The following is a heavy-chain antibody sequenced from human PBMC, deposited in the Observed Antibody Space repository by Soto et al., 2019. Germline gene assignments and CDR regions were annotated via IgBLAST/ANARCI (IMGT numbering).Heavy chain of an antibody. V-gene: IGHV3-21*01. CDR1: GFTVSSKY. J-gene: IGHJ3*02. Sequence: PGGSLRLSCAASGFTVSSKYMNWVRQAPGKGLEWVSSISSGGSYRFYADSMKGRLTISRDNTKKSLYLQMNGLRAEDTAVYYCARSLRAVTGLDSFDIWGQGTVVTVSS. CDR2: ISSGGSYR. D-gene: IGHD6-19*01. CDR3: ARSLRAVTGLDSFDI.